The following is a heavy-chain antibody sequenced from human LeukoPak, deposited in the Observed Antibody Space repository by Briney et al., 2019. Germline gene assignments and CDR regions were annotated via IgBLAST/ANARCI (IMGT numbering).Heavy chain of an antibody. CDR3: ARRSWGKAVDY. J-gene: IGHJ4*02. V-gene: IGHV4-30-4*07. CDR1: GDSISSGGYS. CDR2: IHDSGST. D-gene: IGHD2-15*01. Sequence: SETLSLTCVVSGDSISSGGYSWSWIRQTPGKGLEWIAHIHDSGSTYNNPSLKSRLSISIDTSKNQFSLKLSSVTAADTAVYYCARRSWGKAVDYWGQGTLVTVSS.